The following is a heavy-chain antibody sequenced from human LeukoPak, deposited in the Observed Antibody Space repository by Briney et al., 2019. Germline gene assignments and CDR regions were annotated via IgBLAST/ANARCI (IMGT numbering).Heavy chain of an antibody. J-gene: IGHJ4*02. V-gene: IGHV3-11*01. Sequence: KSGGSLRLSCAASGFTFGDYYMSWIRQAPGKGLEWVSCISSSGSTICYADSVKGRFTISRDNAKNSLYLQMNSLRADDTAVYYCATIGDSSVWYSFDYWGQGTLATVSS. CDR1: GFTFGDYY. D-gene: IGHD6-19*01. CDR2: ISSSGSTI. CDR3: ATIGDSSVWYSFDY.